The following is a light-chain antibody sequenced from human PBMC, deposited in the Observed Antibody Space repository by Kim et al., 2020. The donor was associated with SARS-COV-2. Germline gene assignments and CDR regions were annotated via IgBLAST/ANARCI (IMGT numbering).Light chain of an antibody. CDR3: QQSDNLPLT. CDR2: DTA. Sequence: DIQMTQSPSSLSASVGDRITITCQASQDIDNYLNWYQQKPGKAPKLLIYDTAHLQTGVPSRFSGRGSGTDCTFTINSLQPEDTATYYCQQSDNLPLTFGGGTKVDIK. J-gene: IGKJ4*01. CDR1: QDIDNY. V-gene: IGKV1-33*01.